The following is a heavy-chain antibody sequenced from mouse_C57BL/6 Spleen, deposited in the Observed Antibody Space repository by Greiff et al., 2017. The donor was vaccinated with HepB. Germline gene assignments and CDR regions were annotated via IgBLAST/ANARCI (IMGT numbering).Heavy chain of an antibody. Sequence: VQLQQSGAELVRPGTSVKVSCKASGYAFTNYLIEWVKQRPGQGLEWIGVINPGSGGTNYNEKFKGKATLTADKSSSTAYMQLSSLTSEDSAVYCCARYFDVWGTGTTVTVSS. CDR3: ARYFDV. CDR2: INPGSGGT. CDR1: GYAFTNYL. J-gene: IGHJ1*03. V-gene: IGHV1-54*01.